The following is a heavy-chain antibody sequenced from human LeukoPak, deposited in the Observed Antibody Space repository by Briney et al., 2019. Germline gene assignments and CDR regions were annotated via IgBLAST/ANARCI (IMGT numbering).Heavy chain of an antibody. D-gene: IGHD2-21*01. J-gene: IGHJ4*02. V-gene: IGHV3-23*01. Sequence: LSLTCTVSGYSISSGYYWGWVRQTPGKGLEWVAATSSSDAGTYHADSVRGRFTISRDNSKNTLYLQMNSLRAEDAAVYFCAKAPVTSCRGAYCYPFDSWGQGTLVTVSS. CDR2: TSSSDAGT. CDR1: GYSISSGYY. CDR3: AKAPVTSCRGAYCYPFDS.